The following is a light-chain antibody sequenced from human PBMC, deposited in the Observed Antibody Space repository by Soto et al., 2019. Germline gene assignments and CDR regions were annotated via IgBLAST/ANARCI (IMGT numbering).Light chain of an antibody. CDR1: QSVSSNS. CDR3: QQFGGSPPSWT. J-gene: IGKJ1*01. Sequence: ESVLTQSPGTLSLSPGERATLSCRASQSVSSNSLAWYQQKPGQAPRLLIYGASSRATGTPDRFSGSGSGTDVSLTSSRRERGDFAVYYCQQFGGSPPSWTFGQGTKVEI. CDR2: GAS. V-gene: IGKV3-20*01.